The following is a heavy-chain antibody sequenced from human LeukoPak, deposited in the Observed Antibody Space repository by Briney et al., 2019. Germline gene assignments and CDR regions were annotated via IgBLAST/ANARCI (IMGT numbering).Heavy chain of an antibody. CDR1: GGSISSSSYY. J-gene: IGHJ4*02. V-gene: IGHV4-39*07. Sequence: SETLSLTCTVSGGSISSSSYYWGWIRQPPGKGLEWIGSIYYSGSTYYNPSLKSRVTISVDTSKNQFSLKLSSVTAADTAVYYCASDLGIAVAGGPFDYWGQGTLVTVSS. CDR3: ASDLGIAVAGGPFDY. D-gene: IGHD6-19*01. CDR2: IYYSGST.